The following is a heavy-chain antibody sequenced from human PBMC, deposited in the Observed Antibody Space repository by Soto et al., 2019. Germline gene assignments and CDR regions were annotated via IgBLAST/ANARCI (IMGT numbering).Heavy chain of an antibody. D-gene: IGHD5-12*01. J-gene: IGHJ4*02. CDR2: INHSGST. CDR1: GGSFSGYY. CDR3: ARGVRWLQSSFDY. V-gene: IGHV4-34*01. Sequence: SETLSLTCAVYGGSFSGYYWSWIRQPPGKGLEWIGEINHSGSTNYNPSLKSRVTISVDTSKNQFSLKLSSVTAADTAVYYCARGVRWLQSSFDYWGQGTLVTVSS.